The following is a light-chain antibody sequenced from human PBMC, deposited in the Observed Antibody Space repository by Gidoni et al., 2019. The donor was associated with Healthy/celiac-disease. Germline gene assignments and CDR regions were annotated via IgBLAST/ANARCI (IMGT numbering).Light chain of an antibody. J-gene: IGKJ4*01. V-gene: IGKV1-5*01. Sequence: DIQMTQFTPTLSASVGDRVTITCRASQSISSWLAWYQQKPGKAPKLLIYDASSLESGVPSRFSGSGSGTEFTLTISSLQPDDFATYYCQQYNSYPLTFXGXTKVEIK. CDR3: QQYNSYPLT. CDR2: DAS. CDR1: QSISSW.